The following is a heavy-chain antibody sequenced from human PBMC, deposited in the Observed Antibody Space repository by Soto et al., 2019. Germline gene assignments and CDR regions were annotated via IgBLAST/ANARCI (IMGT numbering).Heavy chain of an antibody. V-gene: IGHV1-3*01. D-gene: IGHD2-2*01. CDR3: ARTDCSSTSCYNYYYYGMDV. CDR2: INPGNGAK. Sequence: QVQLVQSGTEVKKPGASVKVSCQTSGYSFTKYGLHWVRQAPGQRLEWMGGINPGNGAKKYSQKFQGRVTITRDTSATTAYMELSSLSSEASAVFYCARTDCSSTSCYNYYYYGMDVWGQGTTVTVSS. J-gene: IGHJ6*02. CDR1: GYSFTKYG.